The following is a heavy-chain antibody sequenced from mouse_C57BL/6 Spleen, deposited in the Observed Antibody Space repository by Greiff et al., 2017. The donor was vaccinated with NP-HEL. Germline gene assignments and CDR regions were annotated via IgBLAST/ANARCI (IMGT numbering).Heavy chain of an antibody. Sequence: QVHVKQSGPGLVQPSQSLSITCTVSGFSLTSYGVHWVRQPPGKGLEWLGVIWSGGSTDYNAAFISRLSISKDNSKSQVFFKMNSLQADDTAIYYCAKNNLYAMDYWGQGTSVTVSS. J-gene: IGHJ4*01. CDR2: IWSGGST. V-gene: IGHV2-4*01. CDR1: GFSLTSYG. CDR3: AKNNLYAMDY.